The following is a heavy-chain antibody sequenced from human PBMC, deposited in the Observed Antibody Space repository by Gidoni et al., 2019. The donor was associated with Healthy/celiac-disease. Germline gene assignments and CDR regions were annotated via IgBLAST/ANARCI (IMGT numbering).Heavy chain of an antibody. V-gene: IGHV1-69*01. CDR2: IIPIFGTA. CDR1: GGTLSSYA. CDR3: ATDMLAYCGGDCYRFDY. J-gene: IGHJ4*02. D-gene: IGHD2-21*01. Sequence: QVQLGQSGAEGKKPGSSVKAPCKASGGTLSSYAISGLRQAPGQGLEWMGGIIPIFGTANYAQKFQGSVTITADESTSTAYMELSSLRSEDTAVYYCATDMLAYCGGDCYRFDYWGQGTLVTVSS.